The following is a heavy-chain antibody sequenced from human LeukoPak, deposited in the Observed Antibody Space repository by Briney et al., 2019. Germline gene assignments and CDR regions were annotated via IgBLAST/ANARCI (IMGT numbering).Heavy chain of an antibody. D-gene: IGHD3-3*01. CDR2: ISGSGGST. CDR3: AKDEYDFWSGHQYYMDV. CDR1: GFTFSSYA. J-gene: IGHJ6*03. Sequence: GGSLRLSCAASGFTFSSYAMSWVRQAPGKGLEWVSAISGSGGSTYYADSVKGRFTISRDNSKNTLYLQMNSLRAEDTAVYYCAKDEYDFWSGHQYYMDVWGKGTTVTVSS. V-gene: IGHV3-23*01.